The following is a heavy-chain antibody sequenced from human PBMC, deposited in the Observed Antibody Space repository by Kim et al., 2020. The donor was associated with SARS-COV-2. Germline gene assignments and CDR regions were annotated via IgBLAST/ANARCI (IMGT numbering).Heavy chain of an antibody. CDR2: IYYSGST. CDR1: GGSVSSHSYY. CDR3: AREDNRSGGSCYVFDI. Sequence: SETLSLTCTVSGGSVSSHSYYWSWIRQPPGKGLEWIGYIYYSGSTNYNPSLKSRVTISVDTSKNQFSLKLSSVTAADTAVYYCAREDNRSGGSCYVFDI. D-gene: IGHD2-15*01. V-gene: IGHV4-61*01. J-gene: IGHJ3*02.